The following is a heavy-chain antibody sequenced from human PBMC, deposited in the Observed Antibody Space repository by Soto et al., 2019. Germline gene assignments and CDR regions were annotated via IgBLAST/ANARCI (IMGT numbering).Heavy chain of an antibody. D-gene: IGHD2-2*01. CDR3: ARARYCSSTSCYRSVDLGVGMDV. V-gene: IGHV1-2*02. CDR1: GYTFTGYY. CDR2: INPNSGGT. J-gene: IGHJ6*02. Sequence: GASVKVSCKASGYTFTGYYMHWVRQAPGQGLEWMGWINPNSGGTNYAQKFQGRVTMTRDTSISTAYMELSRLRSDDTAVYYCARARYCSSTSCYRSVDLGVGMDVWGQGTTVTVSS.